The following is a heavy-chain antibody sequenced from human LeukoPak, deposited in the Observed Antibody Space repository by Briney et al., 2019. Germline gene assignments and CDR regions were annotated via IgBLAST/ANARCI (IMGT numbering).Heavy chain of an antibody. V-gene: IGHV4-59*08. D-gene: IGHD1-26*01. J-gene: IGHJ4*02. CDR3: ARQGELAIDY. CDR2: IYNTGRT. Sequence: SETLSLTCSVSGGSITNYYWSWIRQSPGKGLEWIGFIYNTGRTNYNPSLQSRVTMSIDTSKNQFSLKLSSVTAADAAVYYCARQGELAIDYWGQGTLVTVSS. CDR1: GGSITNYY.